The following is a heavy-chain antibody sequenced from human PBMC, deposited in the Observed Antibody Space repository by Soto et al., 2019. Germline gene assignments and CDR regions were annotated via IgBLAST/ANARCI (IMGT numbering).Heavy chain of an antibody. CDR3: AKDFPQDFWSGYYVVYYYGMDV. V-gene: IGHV3-30*18. D-gene: IGHD3-3*01. CDR2: ISYDGSNK. CDR1: GFTFSSYG. Sequence: PGGSLRLSCAASGFTFSSYGMHWVRQAPGKGLEWVAVISYDGSNKYYADSVKGRFTISRDNSKNTLYLQMNSLRAEDTAVYYCAKDFPQDFWSGYYVVYYYGMDVWGPGTTVTV. J-gene: IGHJ6*02.